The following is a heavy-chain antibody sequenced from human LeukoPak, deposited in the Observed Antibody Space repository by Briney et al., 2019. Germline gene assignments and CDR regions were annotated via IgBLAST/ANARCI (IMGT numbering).Heavy chain of an antibody. J-gene: IGHJ4*02. Sequence: ESGPTLVNPTQTLTLTCSFSGFSLSTSGMCVSWIRQPPGKALEWLARIDWDAGKYYSTSLKTRLTISKDTSKNQVVLTMTNMDPVDTASYYCARMGCGSYPNFFDYWGQGILVTVSS. D-gene: IGHD1-26*01. CDR2: IDWDAGK. CDR1: GFSLSTSGMC. CDR3: ARMGCGSYPNFFDY. V-gene: IGHV2-70*11.